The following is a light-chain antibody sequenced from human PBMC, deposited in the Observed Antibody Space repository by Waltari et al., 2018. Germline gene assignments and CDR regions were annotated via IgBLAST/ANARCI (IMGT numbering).Light chain of an antibody. CDR3: NSYTSTSTWV. Sequence: QSALTQPASVSGSPGQSITISCTGASSDVGGYNYVSWYQQHPGKAPKLMIYDVNYRAAGVSNRCSGSKSGNTASLTISGLQAEDEAEYYCNSYTSTSTWVFGGGTKLTVL. V-gene: IGLV2-14*03. J-gene: IGLJ3*02. CDR1: SSDVGGYNY. CDR2: DVN.